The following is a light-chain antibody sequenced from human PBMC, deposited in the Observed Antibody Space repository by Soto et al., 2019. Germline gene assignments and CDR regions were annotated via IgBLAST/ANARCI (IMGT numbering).Light chain of an antibody. CDR2: SAS. V-gene: IGKV1-17*01. CDR1: QGIRND. J-gene: IGKJ1*01. Sequence: DIQMTQSPSSLSASVGDRVTITCRASQGIRNDLGWYQQKPGKAPQLLIYSASDSQAGVPSRFSGSGSGTDFTLTISRMEPDEFAVDYCRQYGSSGSFGQGTKVDIK. CDR3: RQYGSSGS.